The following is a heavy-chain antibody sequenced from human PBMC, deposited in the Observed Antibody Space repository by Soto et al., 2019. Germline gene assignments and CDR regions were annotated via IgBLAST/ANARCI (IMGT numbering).Heavy chain of an antibody. CDR2: ISYDGSNK. J-gene: IGHJ3*02. CDR3: ARDRDGHNLARAFDI. CDR1: GFTFSSYA. V-gene: IGHV3-30-3*01. Sequence: GGSLRLSCAASGFTFSSYAMHWVRQAPGKGLEWVAVISYDGSNKYYADSVKGRFTISRDNSKNTLYLQMNSLRAEDTAVYYCARDRDGHNLARAFDIWGQGTMVTVSS.